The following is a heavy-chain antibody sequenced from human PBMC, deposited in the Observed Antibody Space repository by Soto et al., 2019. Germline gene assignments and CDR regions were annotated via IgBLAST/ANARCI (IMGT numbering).Heavy chain of an antibody. J-gene: IGHJ6*02. CDR2: TYYRSKWYN. CDR1: GDSVSSNSAA. V-gene: IGHV6-1*01. D-gene: IGHD5-18*01. Sequence: LSLTCAISGDSVSSNSAAWNWIRQSPSRGLEWLGRTYYRSKWYNDYAVSVKSRITINPDTSKNQFSLQLNSVTPEDTAVYYCARDQAVGTAMVEHYYYGMDVWGQGTTVTVSS. CDR3: ARDQAVGTAMVEHYYYGMDV.